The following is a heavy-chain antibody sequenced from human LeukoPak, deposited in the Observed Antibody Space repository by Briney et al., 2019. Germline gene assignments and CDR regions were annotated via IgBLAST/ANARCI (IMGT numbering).Heavy chain of an antibody. CDR3: ARGGWLDHDAFDI. CDR2: INPSGGST. D-gene: IGHD5-12*01. J-gene: IGHJ3*02. Sequence: EASVKVSCKASGYTFTTYYMHWVRQAPGQGLEWMGIINPSGGSTSYAQKFQGRVTMTRDTSTSTVYMELISLRSEDTAVYYCARGGWLDHDAFDIWGQGTMVTVSS. V-gene: IGHV1-46*01. CDR1: GYTFTTYY.